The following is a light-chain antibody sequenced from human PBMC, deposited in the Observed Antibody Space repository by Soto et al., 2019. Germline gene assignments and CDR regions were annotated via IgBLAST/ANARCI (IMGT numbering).Light chain of an antibody. CDR3: AAWDDSLNGLV. CDR2: SDN. CDR1: SSNIGSNT. Sequence: QSVLTQPPSASGTPGQRVTISCSGSSSNIGSNTVNWYQQLPGTAPKLLIYSDNQRPSVVPDRFSVSKSGTSVSLAISGLQSDDEADYYCAAWDDSLNGLVFGGGTKVTVL. V-gene: IGLV1-44*01. J-gene: IGLJ2*01.